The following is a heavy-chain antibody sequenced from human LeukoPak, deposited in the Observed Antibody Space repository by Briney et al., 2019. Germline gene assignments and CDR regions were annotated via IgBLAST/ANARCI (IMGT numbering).Heavy chain of an antibody. CDR2: IYYSGST. D-gene: IGHD6-6*01. Sequence: PSETLSLTCTVSGGSIFTDDIYWSWIRQPPGRGLEWIGYIYYSGSTYYNPSLKSRVTILLDTSKNQFSLKLSSVTAADTAVYYCARHRRSGYSSSSTWFDPWGQGTLVTVSS. V-gene: IGHV4-30-4*01. CDR3: ARHRRSGYSSSSTWFDP. J-gene: IGHJ5*02. CDR1: GGSIFTDDIY.